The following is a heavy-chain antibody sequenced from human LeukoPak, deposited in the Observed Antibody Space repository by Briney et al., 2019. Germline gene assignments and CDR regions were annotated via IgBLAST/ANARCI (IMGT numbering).Heavy chain of an antibody. V-gene: IGHV3-21*01. CDR1: GFTFSSYS. CDR2: ISSSSSYI. CDR3: ARKVRNYYDSSGYQSFDY. Sequence: GGSLRLSRAASGFTFSSYSMSWVRQAPGKGLEWVSSISSSSSYIYYADSVKGRFTISRDNAKNSLYLQMNSLRAEGTAGYYCARKVRNYYDSSGYQSFDYWAQEPLVPVPS. D-gene: IGHD3-22*01. J-gene: IGHJ4*02.